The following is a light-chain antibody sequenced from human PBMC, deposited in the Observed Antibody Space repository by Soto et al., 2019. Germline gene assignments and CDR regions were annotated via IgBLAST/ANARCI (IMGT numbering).Light chain of an antibody. Sequence: QSVLTQPASVSGSPGQSITISCTGTSSDVGSYNLVSWYQQHPGKAPKLMIYEGSKRPSGVSNRFSGSKSGNTASLTISGLQAEDEADYYCCSYAGSSNVVVGGGTKVTVL. CDR3: CSYAGSSNVV. J-gene: IGLJ2*01. CDR2: EGS. CDR1: SSDVGSYNL. V-gene: IGLV2-23*01.